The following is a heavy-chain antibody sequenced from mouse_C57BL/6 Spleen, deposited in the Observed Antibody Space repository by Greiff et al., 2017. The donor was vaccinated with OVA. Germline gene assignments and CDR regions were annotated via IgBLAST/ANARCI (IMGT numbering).Heavy chain of an antibody. D-gene: IGHD2-4*01. CDR2: IDPSDSYT. CDR1: GYTFTSYW. Sequence: VQLQQSGAELVMPGASVKLSCKASGYTFTSYWMHWVKQRPGQGLAWIGEIDPSDSYTNYNQKFKGKSTLTVDKSSSTAYMQLSSLTSEDSAVYYCARRRDYDDGDYYAMDYWGQGTSVTVSS. V-gene: IGHV1-69*01. J-gene: IGHJ4*01. CDR3: ARRRDYDDGDYYAMDY.